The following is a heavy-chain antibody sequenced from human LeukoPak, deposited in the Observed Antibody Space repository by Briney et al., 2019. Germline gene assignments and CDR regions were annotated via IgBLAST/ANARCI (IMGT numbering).Heavy chain of an antibody. D-gene: IGHD1-1*01. V-gene: IGHV4-59*01. J-gene: IGHJ4*02. Sequence: PSETLYLTCTVSGGSISSYYWSWIRQPPGKGLEWIGYIYYSGSTNYNPSLRSRVTISVDTSKNQFSLKLSSVTAADTAVYYCARSAWRTPAHWGQGTLVTVSS. CDR2: IYYSGST. CDR1: GGSISSYY. CDR3: ARSAWRTPAH.